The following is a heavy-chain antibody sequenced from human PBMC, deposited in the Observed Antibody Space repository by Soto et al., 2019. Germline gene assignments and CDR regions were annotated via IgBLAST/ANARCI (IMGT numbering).Heavy chain of an antibody. J-gene: IGHJ5*02. CDR3: ARGQRFSGWFDP. CDR2: VYSSGGT. D-gene: IGHD3-3*01. CDR1: GGSMSSYY. V-gene: IGHV4-4*07. Sequence: QVHLQQSGPGLVNPSETLSLTCTVSGGSMSSYYWTWLRQPAGKGLEWIGRVYSSGGTHYNPSLKRRVTISLDTSKNQFSLRLLSVTDADTAVYYCARGQRFSGWFDPGGQGTLVTVPS.